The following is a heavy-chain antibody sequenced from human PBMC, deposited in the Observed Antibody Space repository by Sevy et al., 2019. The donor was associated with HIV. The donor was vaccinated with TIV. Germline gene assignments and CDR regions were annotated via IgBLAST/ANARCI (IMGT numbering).Heavy chain of an antibody. J-gene: IGHJ5*02. CDR3: AGQSLGWYNSFDP. CDR2: VTPNSGAT. Sequence: GESLKISCKASGYNFYIHWVRQAPGQGLEWMGRVTPNSGATTYAQRFQGRVAMTMDTTISTAYMELTGLKSDDTAIYYCAGQSLGWYNSFDPWGQGTLVTVSS. D-gene: IGHD6-19*01. V-gene: IGHV1-2*06. CDR1: GYNFY.